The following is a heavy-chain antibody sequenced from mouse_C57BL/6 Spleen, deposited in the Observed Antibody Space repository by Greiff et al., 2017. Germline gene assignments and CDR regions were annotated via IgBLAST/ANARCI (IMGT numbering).Heavy chain of an antibody. V-gene: IGHV1-64*01. Sequence: QVQLQQPGAELVKPGASVKLSCKASGYTFTSYWMHWVKQRPGQGLEWIGMIHPNSGSTNYNEKFKSKATLTVDKSSSTAYMQLSSLTSEDSAVYYCAREGLYDGYYSFAYWGQGTLVTVSA. CDR2: IHPNSGST. CDR3: AREGLYDGYYSFAY. J-gene: IGHJ3*01. CDR1: GYTFTSYW. D-gene: IGHD2-3*01.